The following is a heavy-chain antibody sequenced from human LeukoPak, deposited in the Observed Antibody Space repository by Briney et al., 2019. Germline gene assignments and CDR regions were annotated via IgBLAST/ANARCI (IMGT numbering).Heavy chain of an antibody. J-gene: IGHJ6*02. CDR1: GFTFSSYD. D-gene: IGHD6-13*01. V-gene: IGHV3-30*18. Sequence: GRSLRLSCVASGFTFSSYDMHWVRQAPGKGLEWVAVISYDGSNKYYADSVKGRFTISRDNSKNTLYLQMNSLRAEDTAVYYCAKDFGGTQYSSSWYGVIPYYYGMDVWGQGTTVTVSS. CDR3: AKDFGGTQYSSSWYGVIPYYYGMDV. CDR2: ISYDGSNK.